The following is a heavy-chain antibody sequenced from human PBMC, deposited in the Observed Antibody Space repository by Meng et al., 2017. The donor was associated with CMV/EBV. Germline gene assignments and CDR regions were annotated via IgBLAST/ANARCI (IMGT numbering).Heavy chain of an antibody. CDR1: GGSFSGYY. Sequence: SETLSLTCAVYGGSFSGYYWSWIRQPPGKGLEWIGEINLSGSTNYNPSLKSRVTISVDTSKNQFSLKLSSVTAADTAVYYCARFDNWKACFDYWGQGTLVTVSS. J-gene: IGHJ4*02. V-gene: IGHV4-34*01. D-gene: IGHD1-20*01. CDR2: INLSGST. CDR3: ARFDNWKACFDY.